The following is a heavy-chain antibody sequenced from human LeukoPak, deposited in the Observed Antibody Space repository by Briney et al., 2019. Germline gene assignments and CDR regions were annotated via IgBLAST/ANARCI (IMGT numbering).Heavy chain of an antibody. J-gene: IGHJ6*02. CDR1: GDSFSDYY. CDR3: ARTRRHYYGSGRNLTPWPVGLDV. D-gene: IGHD3-10*01. Sequence: PSETLSLTCTVSGDSFSDYYWTWIRQPPGKGLEWIGYSRSNRYNPSLSSRVTIPTNTSKSHFSLTLCSETDADTAVYYCARTRRHYYGSGRNLTPWPVGLDVWGRGITVTVS. V-gene: IGHV4-59*01. CDR2: SRSN.